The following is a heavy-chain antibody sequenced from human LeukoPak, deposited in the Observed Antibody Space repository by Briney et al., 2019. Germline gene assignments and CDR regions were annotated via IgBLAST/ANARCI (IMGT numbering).Heavy chain of an antibody. CDR1: GGSISSYY. Sequence: PSQTLSLTCTVSGGSISSYYWSWIQQPAGKGLEWIGRIYSSGITNYKPSLKSRVTISIDTSKNQFSLQLSSVTAADTAVYYCAAFRTSSFYWFFDLWGRGTLVTVSS. CDR2: IYSSGIT. V-gene: IGHV4-4*07. CDR3: AAFRTSSFYWFFDL. D-gene: IGHD2-2*01. J-gene: IGHJ2*01.